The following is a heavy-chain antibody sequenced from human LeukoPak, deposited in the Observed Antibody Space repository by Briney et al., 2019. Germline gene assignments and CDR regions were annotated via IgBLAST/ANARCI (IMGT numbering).Heavy chain of an antibody. Sequence: ASVKVSCKASGYTFTGYYMHWVRQAPGQGLEWMGWINPNRGGTNYAQEFNGRVTMTRDPSISTAYMELSSLRSHDTAVYYCAREGDPYIVVVPAATGYWGQRTLVTVSS. D-gene: IGHD2-2*01. V-gene: IGHV1-2*02. CDR1: GYTFTGYY. CDR3: AREGDPYIVVVPAATGY. CDR2: INPNRGGT. J-gene: IGHJ4*02.